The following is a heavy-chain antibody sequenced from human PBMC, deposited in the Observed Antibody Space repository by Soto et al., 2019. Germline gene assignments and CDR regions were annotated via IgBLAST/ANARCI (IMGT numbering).Heavy chain of an antibody. CDR3: ARLIAVASLDYYGMDV. CDR1: GYSFTSYW. J-gene: IGHJ6*02. CDR2: IYPGDSDT. V-gene: IGHV5-51*01. D-gene: IGHD6-19*01. Sequence: PGESLKISCKGSGYSFTSYWIGWVRQMPGKGLEWMGIIYPGDSDTRYSPSFQGQVTISADKSISTAYLQWSSLKASDTAMYYCARLIAVASLDYYGMDVWGQGTTVTVS.